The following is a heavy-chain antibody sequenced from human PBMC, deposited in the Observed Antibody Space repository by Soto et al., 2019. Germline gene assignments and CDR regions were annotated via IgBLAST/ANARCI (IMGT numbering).Heavy chain of an antibody. V-gene: IGHV4-30-2*01. CDR1: GGSIISGGYS. J-gene: IGHJ3*02. Sequence: QLQLQESGSGLVKPSQTLSLTCAVSGGSIISGGYSWSWIRQRQGKGLEWIGYIYHSGSTYYNQSLKRREIRTVDSSKNKLSLKLSTVTPADMSVYYWARDYGEHGYAFDICGQGTMGTGS. D-gene: IGHD4-17*01. CDR2: IYHSGST. CDR3: ARDYGEHGYAFDI.